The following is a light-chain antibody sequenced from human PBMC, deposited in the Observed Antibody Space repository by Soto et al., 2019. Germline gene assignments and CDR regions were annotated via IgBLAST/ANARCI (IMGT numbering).Light chain of an antibody. CDR2: GAS. V-gene: IGKV3-20*01. CDR3: QQYGSSGRT. Sequence: EIVFTLSPCTLSLSQGERATLSCRASQSVASSHLAWYRQKPGQAPRLLIYGASSRATGIPDRFSGSGSGTDFTLTISRLEPEDFAVYYCQQYGSSGRTFGQGTKVDIK. CDR1: QSVASSH. J-gene: IGKJ1*01.